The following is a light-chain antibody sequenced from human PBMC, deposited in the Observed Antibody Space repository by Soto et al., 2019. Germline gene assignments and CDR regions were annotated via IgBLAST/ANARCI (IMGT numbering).Light chain of an antibody. J-gene: IGKJ1*01. V-gene: IGKV1-5*01. CDR1: ESIDNW. Sequence: DIQMTQSPSTLSASVGDTVTITCRASESIDNWLAWYQQKPGKAPKLLIFAASTLVRGVPSRFSGRGSGTEFTLTISSLQADDYATFYCQHYNSYSEAFGQGTKVDI. CDR2: AAS. CDR3: QHYNSYSEA.